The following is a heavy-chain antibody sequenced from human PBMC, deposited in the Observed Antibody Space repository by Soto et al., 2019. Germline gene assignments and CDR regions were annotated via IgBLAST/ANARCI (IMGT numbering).Heavy chain of an antibody. D-gene: IGHD3-10*01. CDR1: GYTFTDHG. Sequence: QVQLVKSGPEVKKPGASVTVSCKTSGYTFTDHGIDWVRQAPGQGLEWVGWVSSYNGNTNYAYNLKDRVIMTTDDSTSTAYMELRGLRSDDTAVYYCAREVEGSYSPADFWGQGTPVTVSS. CDR2: VSSYNGNT. V-gene: IGHV1-18*01. CDR3: AREVEGSYSPADF. J-gene: IGHJ4*02.